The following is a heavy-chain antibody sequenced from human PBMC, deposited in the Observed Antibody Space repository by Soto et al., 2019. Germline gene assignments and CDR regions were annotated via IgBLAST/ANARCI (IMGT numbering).Heavy chain of an antibody. CDR3: ARGRSQYYFDY. CDR1: GFTFDDYA. CDR2: ISWNSGSI. Sequence: ESGGGLVQPGRSLRLSCAASGFTFDDYAMHWVRQAPGKGLEWVSGISWNSGSIGYADSVKGRFTISRDNAKNSLYLQMNSLRAEDTALYYCARGRSQYYFDYWGQGTLVTVSS. V-gene: IGHV3-9*01. J-gene: IGHJ4*02. D-gene: IGHD1-26*01.